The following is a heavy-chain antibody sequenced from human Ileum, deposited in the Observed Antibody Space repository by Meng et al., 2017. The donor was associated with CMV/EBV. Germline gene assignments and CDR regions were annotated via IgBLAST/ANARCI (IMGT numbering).Heavy chain of an antibody. V-gene: IGHV4-59*01. CDR2: ISYSGTT. CDR3: GRDLYSRPYYYYYGIDV. CDR1: GASINDYY. Sequence: SETLSLTCTVSGASINDYYCSWVRQAPANRLEWIGYISYSGTTNYNPSLKSRVTMSVDPSKNQFSLRLSSVTAADTAVYYCGRDLYSRPYYYYYGIDVWAKGPRSPSP. J-gene: IGHJ6*02. D-gene: IGHD6-13*01.